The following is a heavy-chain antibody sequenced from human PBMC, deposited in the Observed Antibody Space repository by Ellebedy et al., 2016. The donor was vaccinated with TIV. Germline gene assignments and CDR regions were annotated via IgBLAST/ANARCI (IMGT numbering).Heavy chain of an antibody. J-gene: IGHJ1*01. V-gene: IGHV5-51*01. Sequence: GESLKISCKASGYFFNNYYISWVRQRPGKGLEWMGVIYPADSDAIYSPSLQGQVSMSVDRSINTAYLQCRGLRASDTALYFCAKTGGSSIEFFHPWGQGTLVTVSS. CDR2: IYPADSDA. CDR1: GYFFNNYY. D-gene: IGHD6-13*01. CDR3: AKTGGSSIEFFHP.